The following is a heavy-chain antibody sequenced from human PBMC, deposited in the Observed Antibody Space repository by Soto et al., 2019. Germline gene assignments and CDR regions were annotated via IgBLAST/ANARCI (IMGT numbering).Heavy chain of an antibody. V-gene: IGHV1-69*01. Sequence: QVQLVQSGAEVKKPGSSVKVSCKASGGTFSSYAISWVRQAPGQGLEWMGGIIPIFGTANYAQKFQGRVTITADESTSTAYTELSSLRSEDTAVYYCARGGIAVAGSGSGYYYGMDVWGQGTTVTVSS. CDR2: IIPIFGTA. D-gene: IGHD6-19*01. J-gene: IGHJ6*02. CDR3: ARGGIAVAGSGSGYYYGMDV. CDR1: GGTFSSYA.